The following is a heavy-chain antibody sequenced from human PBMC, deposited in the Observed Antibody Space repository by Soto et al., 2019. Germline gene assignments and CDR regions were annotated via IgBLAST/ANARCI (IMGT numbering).Heavy chain of an antibody. CDR2: IKTRSDGGTS. CDR1: GFTFRDAW. V-gene: IGHV3-15*01. J-gene: IGHJ4*02. D-gene: IGHD3-10*01. CDR3: VTSPGFEPARGY. Sequence: EVQLVESGGGLVEPGESLRLSCAASGFTFRDAWMHWVRQAPGKGLEWVGRIKTRSDGGTSDYAAPVRGRFTISRDDAKNTLYLQVNSLKTEDTAVYYCVTSPGFEPARGYWGQGNLVTVSS.